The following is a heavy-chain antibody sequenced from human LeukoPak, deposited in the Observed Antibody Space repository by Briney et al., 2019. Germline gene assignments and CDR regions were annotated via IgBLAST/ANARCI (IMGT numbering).Heavy chain of an antibody. CDR1: GFTFSSYA. J-gene: IGHJ4*02. V-gene: IGHV3-30-3*01. Sequence: GGSLRLSCAASGFTFSSYAMHWVRQAPDKGLEWVAVISYDGSNKYYADSVKGRFTISRDNSKNTLYLQMNSLRAEDTAVYYCARPRYYYDSSGSFDYWGQGTLVTVSS. D-gene: IGHD3-22*01. CDR2: ISYDGSNK. CDR3: ARPRYYYDSSGSFDY.